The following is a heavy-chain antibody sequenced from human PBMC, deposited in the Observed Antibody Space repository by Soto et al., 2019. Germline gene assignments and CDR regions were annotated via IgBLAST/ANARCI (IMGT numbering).Heavy chain of an antibody. J-gene: IGHJ4*02. CDR1: GGSIRGGSYY. V-gene: IGHV4-31*03. CDR2: ISYSGST. D-gene: IGHD3-3*01. Sequence: QVHLQESGPGLVKPSQTLSLTCTVSGGSIRGGSYYWNWIRQHPGKGLEWIGCISYSGSTYYNPSLKSRVTISVDTSKNQFSLNLSSVTAADTAVYSCARGVVITHVDYLGQGTLVTVSS. CDR3: ARGVVITHVDY.